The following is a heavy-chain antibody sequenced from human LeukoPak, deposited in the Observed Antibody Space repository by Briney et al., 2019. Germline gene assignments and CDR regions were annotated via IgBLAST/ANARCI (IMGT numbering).Heavy chain of an antibody. D-gene: IGHD6-19*01. CDR1: GFPFSNYG. Sequence: GGSLRLSCGASGFPFSNYGMHWVRQAPGKELEWVAFIRYDGSDKYYADSVKGRFTISRDNAKNSLYLQMNSLGAEDTAVYYCARGASSSGWSYFDYWGQEPWSPSPQ. CDR3: ARGASSSGWSYFDY. V-gene: IGHV3-30*02. J-gene: IGHJ4*01. CDR2: IRYDGSDK.